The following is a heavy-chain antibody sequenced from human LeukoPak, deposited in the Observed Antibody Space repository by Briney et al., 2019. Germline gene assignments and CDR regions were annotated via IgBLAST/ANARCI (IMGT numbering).Heavy chain of an antibody. J-gene: IGHJ4*02. Sequence: PSETLSLTCTVSGGSISSSSYYWGWIRQPPGKGLEWIGSIYYSGSTYYNPSLKSRITISLDKSKNQFSLKLSSVTAADTAVYYCANEYSSPSGYWGQGTLVTVSS. D-gene: IGHD6-6*01. CDR2: IYYSGST. CDR1: GGSISSSSYY. CDR3: ANEYSSPSGY. V-gene: IGHV4-39*07.